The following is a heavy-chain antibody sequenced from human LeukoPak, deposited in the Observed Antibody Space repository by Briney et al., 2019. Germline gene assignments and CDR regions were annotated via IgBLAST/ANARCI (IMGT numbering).Heavy chain of an antibody. D-gene: IGHD2-15*01. CDR1: GGTFSSYA. CDR3: ARAGGYCSGGSCYSYVY. J-gene: IGHJ4*02. V-gene: IGHV1-69*13. Sequence: GASVKVSCKASGGTFSSYAISWVRQAPGQGLEWMGGIIPIFDTANYAQKFQGRVTITADESTSTAYMELSSLRSEDTAVYYCARAGGYCSGGSCYSYVYWGQGTLVTVSS. CDR2: IIPIFDTA.